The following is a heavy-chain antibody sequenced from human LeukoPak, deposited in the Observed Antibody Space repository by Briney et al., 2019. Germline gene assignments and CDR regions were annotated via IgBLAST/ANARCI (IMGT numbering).Heavy chain of an antibody. CDR3: ARSSSSSWLQYYYYYMDV. Sequence: SETLSLTCTVSGGSISSYYWSWIRQPPGKGLEWLGCIYYSGSTNYNPSLKSRVTISVDTSKNQFSLKLSSVTAADTAVYYCARSSSSSWLQYYYYYMDVWGKGTTVTVSS. CDR1: GGSISSYY. D-gene: IGHD6-13*01. CDR2: IYYSGST. J-gene: IGHJ6*03. V-gene: IGHV4-59*01.